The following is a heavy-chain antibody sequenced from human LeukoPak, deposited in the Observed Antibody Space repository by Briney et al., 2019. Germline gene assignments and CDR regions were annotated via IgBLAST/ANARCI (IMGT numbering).Heavy chain of an antibody. Sequence: GGSLRLPCAASGFAFSTYGIHWVRQAPGKGLEWLAVIANDGGQKWYADSMQGRFTISRDNSKNTLYLQMNSLRAEDTAVYYCAKEETVAGFFDYWGQGTLVTVSS. D-gene: IGHD6-19*01. J-gene: IGHJ4*02. CDR3: AKEETVAGFFDY. CDR2: IANDGGQK. V-gene: IGHV3-30*18. CDR1: GFAFSTYG.